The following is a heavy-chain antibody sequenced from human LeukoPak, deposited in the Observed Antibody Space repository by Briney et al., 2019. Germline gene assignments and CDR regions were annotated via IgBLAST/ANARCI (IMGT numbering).Heavy chain of an antibody. Sequence: PSQTLSLTCTVSGDSISSSSYYWGWIRQPPGKGLEWIGNINYSGGTYYNPSLKSRVTISVDTSKNQFSLKLSSVTAADTDEYYCARNYSLQFEVVTAIDCWGLGRLAAVS. D-gene: IGHD2-21*02. CDR2: INYSGGT. V-gene: IGHV4-39*01. J-gene: IGHJ4*02. CDR3: ARNYSLQFEVVTAIDC. CDR1: GDSISSSSYY.